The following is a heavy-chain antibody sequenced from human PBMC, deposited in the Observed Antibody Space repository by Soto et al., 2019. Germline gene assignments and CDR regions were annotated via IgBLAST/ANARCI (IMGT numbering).Heavy chain of an antibody. J-gene: IGHJ6*02. CDR3: ARDRSDSTGYYSHYYYYGMDV. CDR2: IYYSGST. V-gene: IGHV4-59*01. CDR1: GGSISSYY. Sequence: SETLSLTCTASGGSISSYYWSWIRQPPGKGLEWIGYIYYSGSTTYNPSLKSRVTISVDTSKNQFSLKLNSVTAADTAVYYCARDRSDSTGYYSHYYYYGMDVWGQGTTVTVSS. D-gene: IGHD3-22*01.